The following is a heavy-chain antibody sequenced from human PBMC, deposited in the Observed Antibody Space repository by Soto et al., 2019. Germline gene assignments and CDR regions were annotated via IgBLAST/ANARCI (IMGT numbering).Heavy chain of an antibody. CDR2: IRSKTDGGTT. V-gene: IGHV3-15*01. Sequence: VQLVESGGDLVKPGGSLRLSCAASGFTFSNAWMAWVRQAPGKGLEWVGRIRSKTDGGTTDCAAPVKGRFTISRDDSKNTLYLQMNSLTAEDTAVYFCTRDGFFSRFDSWGQGTLVTVSS. CDR1: GFTFSNAW. J-gene: IGHJ4*02. D-gene: IGHD2-2*01. CDR3: TRDGFFSRFDS.